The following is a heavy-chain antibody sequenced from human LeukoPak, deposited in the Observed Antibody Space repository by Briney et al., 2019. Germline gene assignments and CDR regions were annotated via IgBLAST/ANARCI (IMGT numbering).Heavy chain of an antibody. CDR1: GYTFTSYD. CDR2: MNPNSGNT. Sequence: GASVKVSCKASGYTFTSYDINWVRQATGQGLEWMGWMNPNSGNTGYAQKFQGRVTMTRNTSISTAYMELSSLRSEDAAVYYCARETYYYDSSGYYGFDPWGQGTLVTVSS. CDR3: ARETYYYDSSGYYGFDP. J-gene: IGHJ5*02. D-gene: IGHD3-22*01. V-gene: IGHV1-8*01.